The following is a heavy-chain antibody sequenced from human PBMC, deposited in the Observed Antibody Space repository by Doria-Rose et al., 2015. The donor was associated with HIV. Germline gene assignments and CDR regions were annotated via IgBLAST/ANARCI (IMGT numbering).Heavy chain of an antibody. Sequence: YYWSWIRQRPGKGLEWIGYIYYSGTTSYNPSLKSRVAISVDTTKNQFSLKLSSVTAADTAVYYCARDRPSSSWTFDNWGQGTLVTASS. V-gene: IGHV4-31*02. CDR2: IYYSGTT. CDR3: ARDRPSSSWTFDN. CDR1: YY. J-gene: IGHJ4*02. D-gene: IGHD6-13*01.